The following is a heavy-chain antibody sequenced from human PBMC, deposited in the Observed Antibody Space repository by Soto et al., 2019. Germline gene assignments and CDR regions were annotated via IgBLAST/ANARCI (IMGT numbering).Heavy chain of an antibody. V-gene: IGHV4-31*03. D-gene: IGHD2-15*01. CDR1: GGSISSCGYY. CDR2: IYYSGST. J-gene: IGHJ4*01. CDR3: ARGYCSGCSCYPFDY. Sequence: PLSLSFTVSGGSISSCGYYWSWIRQHPVRVLEWIGYIYYSGSTYYNPSLKSRVKISVDESKNQFSLKLSSVTAADRAVYYCARGYCSGCSCYPFDYWGHGTLIT.